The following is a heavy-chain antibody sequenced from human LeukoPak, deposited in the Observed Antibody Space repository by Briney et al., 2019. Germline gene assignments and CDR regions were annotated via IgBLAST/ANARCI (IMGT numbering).Heavy chain of an antibody. J-gene: IGHJ3*02. D-gene: IGHD2-8*01. CDR2: IYHSGST. CDR3: ATEWRKYAFDI. CDR1: GGSISSSIYY. Sequence: PSETLSLTCIVSGGSISSSIYYWAWVRQPPGKGLEWIGSIYHSGSTYYNPSLKSRVTISVDTSKNQFSLKLSSVTAADTAVYYCATEWRKYAFDIWGQGTMVTVSS. V-gene: IGHV4-39*07.